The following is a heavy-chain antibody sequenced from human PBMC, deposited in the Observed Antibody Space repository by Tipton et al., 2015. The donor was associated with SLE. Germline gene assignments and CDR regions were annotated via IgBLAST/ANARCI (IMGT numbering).Heavy chain of an antibody. D-gene: IGHD1-1*01. CDR2: MHYRGDT. V-gene: IGHV4-59*08. J-gene: IGHJ4*02. CDR3: ARASERIGHFDY. Sequence: TLSLTCTVSGGSISRYYWSWIRQPPGRGLEWIGYMHYRGDTNYNPSLKSRVTISVDTSKIHFSLNLSSVTAADTAVYFCARASERIGHFDYWGRGTLVTVSS. CDR1: GGSISRYY.